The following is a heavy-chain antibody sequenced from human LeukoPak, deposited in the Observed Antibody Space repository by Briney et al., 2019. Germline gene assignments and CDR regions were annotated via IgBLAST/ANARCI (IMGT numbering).Heavy chain of an antibody. V-gene: IGHV4-39*07. J-gene: IGHJ5*02. CDR2: ISYSGST. CDR3: ARTTEDYDFWSGYPNWFDP. D-gene: IGHD3-3*01. Sequence: PSETLSLTCTVSGGSISSSSFYWGWIRQPPGKGLEWIGSISYSGSTYYNPSLKSRVTISVDTSKNQFSLKLSSVTAADTAVYYCARTTEDYDFWSGYPNWFDPWGQGTLVTVSS. CDR1: GGSISSSSFY.